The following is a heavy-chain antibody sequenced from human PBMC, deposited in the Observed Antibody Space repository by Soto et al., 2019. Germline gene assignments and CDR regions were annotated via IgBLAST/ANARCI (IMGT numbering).Heavy chain of an antibody. D-gene: IGHD1-26*01. CDR1: GYTFTSYG. Sequence: QVQLVQSGAEVKKPGASVKVSCKASGYTFTSYGFSWVRQAPGQGLEWMGWISANNGNTNYAQKLQGRVTMTTDTSTSTAYRELRSLRSGDTAVYYCARDRGSYALDYWGQGTLVTVSS. V-gene: IGHV1-18*01. J-gene: IGHJ4*02. CDR2: ISANNGNT. CDR3: ARDRGSYALDY.